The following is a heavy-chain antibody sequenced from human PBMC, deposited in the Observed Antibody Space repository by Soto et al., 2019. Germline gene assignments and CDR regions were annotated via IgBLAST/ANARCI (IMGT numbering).Heavy chain of an antibody. CDR2: IYHSGST. J-gene: IGHJ4*02. V-gene: IGHV4-4*02. CDR1: GGSISSSNW. D-gene: IGHD3-22*01. CDR3: AREDPNYYDSSGYDY. Sequence: SETLSLTGAVSGGSISSSNWWSWVRQPPGKGLEWIGEIYHSGSTNYNPSLKSRVTISVDKSKNQFSLKLSSVTAADTAVYYCAREDPNYYDSSGYDYWGQGTLVTVSS.